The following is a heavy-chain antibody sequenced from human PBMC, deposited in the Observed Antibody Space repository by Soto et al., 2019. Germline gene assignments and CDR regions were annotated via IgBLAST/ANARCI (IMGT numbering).Heavy chain of an antibody. CDR1: GFTFSSYA. CDR3: AKDWARWLHSFDY. V-gene: IGHV3-23*01. D-gene: IGHD5-12*01. J-gene: IGHJ4*02. Sequence: GGSLRLSCAASGFTFSSYAMSWVRQAPGKGLEWVSAISGSGGSRYYADSVKGRFTISRDNTKNTLYLQMNSLRAEDTAVYYCAKDWARWLHSFDYWGQGTLVTVSS. CDR2: ISGSGGSR.